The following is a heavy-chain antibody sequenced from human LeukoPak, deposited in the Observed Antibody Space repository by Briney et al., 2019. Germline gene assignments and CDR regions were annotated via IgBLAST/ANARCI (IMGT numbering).Heavy chain of an antibody. Sequence: GGSLRLSCAASGFTFSDYYMSWIRQAPGKGLEWVSYISSSGSTIYYADSVKGRFTISRDNAKNSLYLQMNSLRAEDTAVYYCARVRGAAAYDAFDIWGQGTMVTVSS. D-gene: IGHD6-13*01. J-gene: IGHJ3*02. CDR3: ARVRGAAAYDAFDI. CDR1: GFTFSDYY. CDR2: ISSSGSTI. V-gene: IGHV3-11*01.